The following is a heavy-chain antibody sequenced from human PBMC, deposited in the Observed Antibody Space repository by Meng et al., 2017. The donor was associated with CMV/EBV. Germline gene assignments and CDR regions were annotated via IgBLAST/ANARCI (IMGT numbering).Heavy chain of an antibody. V-gene: IGHV3-30*02. J-gene: IGHJ6*02. D-gene: IGHD3-3*01. CDR2: LRYDISNK. CDR3: ARDPERFLEWLSTGYYGMDV. Sequence: GGSLRLSCAASGFTLSSYGMHWVRQAPGKGLEWVAFLRYDISNKFYADSVKGRFTISRDNAKNSLYLQMNSLRAEDTAVYYCARDPERFLEWLSTGYYGMDVWGQGTTVTVSS. CDR1: GFTLSSYG.